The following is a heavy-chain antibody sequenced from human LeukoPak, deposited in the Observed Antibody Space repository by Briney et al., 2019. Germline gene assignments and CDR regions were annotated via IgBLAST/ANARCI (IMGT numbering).Heavy chain of an antibody. CDR1: GFTFSSYG. V-gene: IGHV3-30*02. CDR3: AKLVLRYFYWLMDY. CDR2: IRYDGSNK. Sequence: PGGSLRLSCAESGFTFSSYGMHWVRQAPGKGLEWVAFIRYDGSNKYYADSVKGRFTISRDNSKNTLYLQMNSLRAEDTAVYYCAKLVLRYFYWLMDYWGQGTLVTVSS. J-gene: IGHJ4*02. D-gene: IGHD3-9*01.